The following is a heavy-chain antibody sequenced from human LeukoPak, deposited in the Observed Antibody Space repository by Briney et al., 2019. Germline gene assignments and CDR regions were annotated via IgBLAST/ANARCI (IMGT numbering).Heavy chain of an antibody. D-gene: IGHD3-10*01. Sequence: ASVKVSCKASGYTFTSYGISWVRQAPGQGLEWMGWISAYNGNTSYAQKLQGRVTMTTDTSTSTAYMELRSLRSDDTAVYYCARKMVRESRNWFDPWGQGTLVTVSS. CDR1: GYTFTSYG. CDR3: ARKMVRESRNWFDP. CDR2: ISAYNGNT. J-gene: IGHJ5*02. V-gene: IGHV1-18*01.